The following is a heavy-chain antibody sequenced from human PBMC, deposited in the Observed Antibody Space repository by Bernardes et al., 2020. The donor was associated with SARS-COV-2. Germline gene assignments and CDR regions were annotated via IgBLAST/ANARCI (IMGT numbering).Heavy chain of an antibody. CDR3: AKDMGGGYYDSSGYPHYFDY. D-gene: IGHD3-22*01. CDR1: GFTFDDYA. CDR2: ISWNSGSI. Sequence: GGSLRLSCAASGFTFDDYAMHWVRQAPGKGLEWVSGISWNSGSIGYADSVKGRFTISRDHAKNSLYLQMNSLRAEDTALYYCAKDMGGGYYDSSGYPHYFDYWGQGTLVTVSS. J-gene: IGHJ4*02. V-gene: IGHV3-9*01.